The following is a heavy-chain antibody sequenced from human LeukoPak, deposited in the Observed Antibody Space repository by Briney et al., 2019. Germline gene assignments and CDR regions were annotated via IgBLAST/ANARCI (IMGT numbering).Heavy chain of an antibody. J-gene: IGHJ5*02. Sequence: GGSLRLSCAASGFTFSNYWMHWVRQVPGKGLVWVSRINDDGSATFYADSVKGRFTISRDNAKNTLFLQINSLRAEDTAVYYCARVTIFYGDYGFLLSYGGFDPWGQGTLVTVSS. CDR1: GFTFSNYW. D-gene: IGHD4-17*01. CDR2: INDDGSAT. V-gene: IGHV3-74*01. CDR3: ARVTIFYGDYGFLLSYGGFDP.